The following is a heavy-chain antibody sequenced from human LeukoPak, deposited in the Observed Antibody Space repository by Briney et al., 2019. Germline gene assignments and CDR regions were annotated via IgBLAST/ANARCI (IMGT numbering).Heavy chain of an antibody. CDR1: GGTFISYA. J-gene: IGHJ5*02. Sequence: GSSVKVSCKASGGTFISYAISWVRQAPGQGLEYMGGIIPIFGTVNYVQKFQGRVTITADKSTSTAYMELSSLRSEDTAVYYCASFDYYDSNSNGYKSMPNWFDPWGQGTLVTVSS. V-gene: IGHV1-69*06. D-gene: IGHD3-22*01. CDR3: ASFDYYDSNSNGYKSMPNWFDP. CDR2: IIPIFGTV.